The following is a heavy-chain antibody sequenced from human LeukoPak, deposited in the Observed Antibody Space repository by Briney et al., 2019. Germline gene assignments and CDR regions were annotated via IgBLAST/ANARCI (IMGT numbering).Heavy chain of an antibody. V-gene: IGHV4-59*08. CDR3: ARHGDYDILTGYYMD. J-gene: IGHJ4*02. CDR2: IYYSGST. CDR1: GGSISSYY. D-gene: IGHD3-9*01. Sequence: SETLSLTCTVSGGSISSYYWSWIRQPPGKGLEWIGYIYYSGSTNYNPSLKSRVTISVDTSKNQFSLKLSSVTAADTAVYYCARHGDYDILTGYYMDWGQGTLVTVSS.